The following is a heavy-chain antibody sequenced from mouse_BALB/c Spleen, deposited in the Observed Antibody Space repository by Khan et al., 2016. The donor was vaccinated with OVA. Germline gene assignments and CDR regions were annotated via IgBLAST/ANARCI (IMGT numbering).Heavy chain of an antibody. Sequence: QIQLQQSGAELARPGASVKMSCKASGYTFTRYTIHWIKERHGQGMEWIGYINPSNGYTTYNQKLKDKATLTTDKSSTTDSLQLSSLNSEDSEAYNCVRDGAYHRNDGWFAYWGQGTLVTVSA. J-gene: IGHJ3*01. V-gene: IGHV1-4*01. D-gene: IGHD2-14*01. CDR3: VRDGAYHRNDGWFAY. CDR2: INPSNGYT. CDR1: GYTFTRYT.